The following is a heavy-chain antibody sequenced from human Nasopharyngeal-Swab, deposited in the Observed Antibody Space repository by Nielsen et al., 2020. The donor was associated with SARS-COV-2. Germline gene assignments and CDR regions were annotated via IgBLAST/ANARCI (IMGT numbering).Heavy chain of an antibody. D-gene: IGHD3-9*01. CDR3: ARQGSRYDVLTGYNTEYYFDY. J-gene: IGHJ4*02. V-gene: IGHV4-61*02. Sequence: SETLPLTCTVSGGSISSGSYYWSWIRQPAGKGLEWIGRIYTSGSTNYNPSLESRVTISVDMSKNQFSLKLTSVTAADTAVYYCARQGSRYDVLTGYNTEYYFDYWGQGTLVTVSS. CDR2: IYTSGST. CDR1: GGSISSGSYY.